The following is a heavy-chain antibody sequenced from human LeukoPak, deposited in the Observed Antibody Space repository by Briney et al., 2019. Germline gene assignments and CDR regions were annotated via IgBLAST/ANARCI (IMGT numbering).Heavy chain of an antibody. CDR3: ARGVRDYYDSSADNSLFDY. Sequence: GESLKISCKGGGYTFTNYWIVWVRQMPWKGLEWMGVIYPDDSETKYSPSFQGQVTISADKSISTAYLQWSSLEASDTAMYYCARGVRDYYDSSADNSLFDYWGQGTLVTVSS. D-gene: IGHD3-22*01. CDR1: GYTFTNYW. J-gene: IGHJ4*02. CDR2: IYPDDSET. V-gene: IGHV5-51*01.